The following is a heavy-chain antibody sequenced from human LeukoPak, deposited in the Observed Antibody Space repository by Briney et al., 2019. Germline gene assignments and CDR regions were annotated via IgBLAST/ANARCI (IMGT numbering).Heavy chain of an antibody. Sequence: SETLSLTCTVSGGSISSYYWSWIRQPPGKGLEWIGYIYYSGSTNYNPSLKSRVTISVDTSKNQFSLKLSSVTAADTAVYYCARGPGDDFWSGYYWFDPWGQGTLVTVSS. CDR2: IYYSGST. D-gene: IGHD3-3*01. CDR1: GGSISSYY. CDR3: ARGPGDDFWSGYYWFDP. J-gene: IGHJ5*02. V-gene: IGHV4-59*01.